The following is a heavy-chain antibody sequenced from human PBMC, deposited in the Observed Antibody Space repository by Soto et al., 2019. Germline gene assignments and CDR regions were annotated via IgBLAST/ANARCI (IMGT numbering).Heavy chain of an antibody. V-gene: IGHV1-58*01. Sequence: VASVKVSCKASGFTFTSSAVQWVRQARGQRLEWIGWIVVGSGNTNYAQKFQERVTITRDMSTSTAYMELSSLRSEDAAVYYCAADLGRDPHYGDYVYYYYGMDVWGQGTTVTVSS. CDR1: GFTFTSSA. CDR2: IVVGSGNT. CDR3: AADLGRDPHYGDYVYYYYGMDV. J-gene: IGHJ6*02. D-gene: IGHD4-17*01.